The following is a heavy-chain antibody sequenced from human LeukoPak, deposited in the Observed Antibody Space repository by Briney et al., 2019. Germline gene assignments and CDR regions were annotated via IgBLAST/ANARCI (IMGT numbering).Heavy chain of an antibody. J-gene: IGHJ4*02. Sequence: ASVKVSCKASGGTFSSYAISWVRQAPGQGLEWMGRIIPILGIANYAQKFQGRVTITADKSTSTAYMELSSLRSEDTAVYYCARDPPEPLHYYYDSSGYYPPNYFDYWGQGTLVTVSS. D-gene: IGHD3-22*01. CDR3: ARDPPEPLHYYYDSSGYYPPNYFDY. CDR2: IIPILGIA. CDR1: GGTFSSYA. V-gene: IGHV1-69*04.